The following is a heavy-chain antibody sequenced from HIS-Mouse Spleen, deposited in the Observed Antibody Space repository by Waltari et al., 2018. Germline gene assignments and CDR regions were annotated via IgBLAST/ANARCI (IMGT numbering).Heavy chain of an antibody. CDR1: GGSFXGYY. J-gene: IGHJ4*02. CDR3: ARVNSSXDX. Sequence: QVQLQXWGAGLLKPSETLSLXXXXXGGSFXGYYRSWIRQPPGRGRGGIGETXHRGITNSTPSXKIRVTISVDTSKNQFSLKLSSVTAADTAVYYCARVNSSXDXWGQGTLVTVSS. V-gene: IGHV4-34*01. CDR2: TXHRGIT. D-gene: IGHD6-13*01.